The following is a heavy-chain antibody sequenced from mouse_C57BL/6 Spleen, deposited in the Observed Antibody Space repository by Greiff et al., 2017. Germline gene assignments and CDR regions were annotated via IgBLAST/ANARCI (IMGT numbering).Heavy chain of an antibody. CDR1: GYTFTSYW. V-gene: IGHV1-52*01. Sequence: VKLQQPGAELVRPGSSVKLSCKASGYTFTSYWMHWVKQRPIQGLEWIGNIDPSDSETHYNQKFKDKATLTVDKSSSTAYMQLSSLTSEDSAVYYCAREERLPNSDYWGQGTTLTVSS. CDR3: AREERLPNSDY. CDR2: IDPSDSET. J-gene: IGHJ2*01. D-gene: IGHD2-4*01.